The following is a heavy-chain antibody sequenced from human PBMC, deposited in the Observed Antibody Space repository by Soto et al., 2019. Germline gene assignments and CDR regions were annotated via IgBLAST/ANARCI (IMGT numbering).Heavy chain of an antibody. CDR2: INAGNGNT. J-gene: IGHJ4*02. V-gene: IGHV1-3*01. Sequence: GASVKVSCKASGYTFTSYAMHWVRQAPGQRLEWMGWINAGNGNTKYSQKFQGRVTITRDTSASTAYMELSSLRSEDTAVYYCARGWQQLAIAYYFDYWDQGTLVTVSS. CDR1: GYTFTSYA. CDR3: ARGWQQLAIAYYFDY. D-gene: IGHD6-13*01.